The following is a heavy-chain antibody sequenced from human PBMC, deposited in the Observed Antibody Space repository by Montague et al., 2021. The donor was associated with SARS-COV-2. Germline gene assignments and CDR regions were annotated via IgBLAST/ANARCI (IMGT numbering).Heavy chain of an antibody. CDR2: IYYTGST. D-gene: IGHD1-26*01. J-gene: IGHJ4*02. V-gene: IGHV4-59*01. Sequence: SETLSLTCTVPGGSISPYYWSWIRQPPGKGLEWIGNIYYTGSTNYNSSLKSRLTISVDTSENQFSLKVTPVTPADTAVYYCARVGWELRVRDYYFDYWGQGTLVTVS. CDR3: ARVGWELRVRDYYFDY. CDR1: GGSISPYY.